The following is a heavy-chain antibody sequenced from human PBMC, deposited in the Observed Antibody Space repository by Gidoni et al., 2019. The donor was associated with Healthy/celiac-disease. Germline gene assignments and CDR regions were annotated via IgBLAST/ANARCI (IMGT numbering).Heavy chain of an antibody. Sequence: QVQLQQWGAGLLKPSETLSLTCAVYGGSFSGYYWSWIRQPPGKGLEWIGEINHSGSTNYNPSPKSRVTISVDTSKNQFSLKLSSVTAADTAVYYCARGRFRGKAAAGTIGYYYYGMDVWGQGTTVTVSS. J-gene: IGHJ6*02. V-gene: IGHV4-34*01. D-gene: IGHD6-13*01. CDR2: INHSGST. CDR3: ARGRFRGKAAAGTIGYYYYGMDV. CDR1: GGSFSGYY.